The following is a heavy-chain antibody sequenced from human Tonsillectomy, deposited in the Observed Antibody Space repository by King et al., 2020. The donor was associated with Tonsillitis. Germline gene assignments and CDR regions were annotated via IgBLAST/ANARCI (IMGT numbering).Heavy chain of an antibody. Sequence: VQLQQWGAGLLKPSETLSLTCAVYGGSFSGYYCSWIRQPPGKGLEWIGEINHSGNTNYKPSLKGRVTISIDTSKNQFSLKMSSVTAADTAVYYCVSGYSSHFDYWGQGALVTVPS. J-gene: IGHJ4*02. CDR3: VSGYSSHFDY. CDR1: GGSFSGYY. CDR2: INHSGNT. V-gene: IGHV4-34*01. D-gene: IGHD4-11*01.